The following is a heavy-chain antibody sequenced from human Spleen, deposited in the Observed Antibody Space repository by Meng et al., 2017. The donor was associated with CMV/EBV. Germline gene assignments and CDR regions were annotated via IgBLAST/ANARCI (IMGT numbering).Heavy chain of an antibody. CDR2: IWYDTTKK. Sequence: LSCAASGFSCRSNSMHWVRKAAGKGLEWVALIWYDTTKKYYADYVKGRFTISRDNSKNTLFVQMNSLRPEDTAVYYCAREEWGLDYWGQGTLVTVSS. V-gene: IGHV3-33*04. CDR1: GFSCRSNS. CDR3: AREEWGLDY. J-gene: IGHJ4*02. D-gene: IGHD1-26*01.